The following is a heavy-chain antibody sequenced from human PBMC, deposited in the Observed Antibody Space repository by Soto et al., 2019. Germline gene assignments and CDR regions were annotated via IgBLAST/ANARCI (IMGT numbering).Heavy chain of an antibody. CDR2: IISILGIA. Sequence: QVQLVQSGAEVKKPGSSVKVSCKSSGGTFSSYTISWVRQAPGQGLEWMGRIISILGIANYAQKFQGRVTITADKSTSTAYMELSSLRSEDTAVYSCAREEDYYGSGAFFDYWGQGTLVTVSS. V-gene: IGHV1-69*08. J-gene: IGHJ4*02. D-gene: IGHD3-10*01. CDR3: AREEDYYGSGAFFDY. CDR1: GGTFSSYT.